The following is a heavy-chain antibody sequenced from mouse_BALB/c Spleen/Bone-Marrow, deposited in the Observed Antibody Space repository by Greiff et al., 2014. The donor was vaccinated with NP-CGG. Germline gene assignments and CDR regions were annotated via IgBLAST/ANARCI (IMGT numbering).Heavy chain of an antibody. CDR1: GFTFSSYA. CDR2: ISSGGST. J-gene: IGHJ4*01. Sequence: EVKLMESGGGLVKPGGSLKLSCAASGFTFSSYAMSWVRQTPEKRLEWVASISSGGSTYYPDSVKGRFTISRENARNILYLQMSSLRSEDTALYYCARGGGYYYAMDYWDQGTSVTVSS. CDR3: ARGGGYYYAMDY. V-gene: IGHV5-6-5*01.